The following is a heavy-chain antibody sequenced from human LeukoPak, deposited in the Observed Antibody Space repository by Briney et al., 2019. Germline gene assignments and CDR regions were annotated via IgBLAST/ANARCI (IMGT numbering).Heavy chain of an antibody. CDR1: GFTFKNYA. D-gene: IGHD2-8*01. CDR2: VSGGGGST. V-gene: IGHV3-23*01. Sequence: GGSLRLSCAASGFTFKNYAMSWVRQAPGKGLEWVSTVSGGGGSTYYADSVKGRFTISRDNSKNTLHLQVNSLRVEDTAIYYCAEGGIVLMMYATDAFDLWGQGTMVTVSS. J-gene: IGHJ3*01. CDR3: AEGGIVLMMYATDAFDL.